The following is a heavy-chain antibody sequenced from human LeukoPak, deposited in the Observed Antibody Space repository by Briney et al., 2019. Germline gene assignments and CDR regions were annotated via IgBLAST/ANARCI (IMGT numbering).Heavy chain of an antibody. CDR2: IIPIFGTA. Sequence: GASVKVSCKASGGTFSSYAISWVRQAPGQGLEWMGGIIPIFGTANYAQKFQGRVTITTDESTSTAYMELSSLRSEDTAVYYCASSAVKRDTIFWFDPWGQGTLVTVSS. CDR1: GGTFSSYA. CDR3: ASSAVKRDTIFWFDP. J-gene: IGHJ5*02. D-gene: IGHD3-9*01. V-gene: IGHV1-69*05.